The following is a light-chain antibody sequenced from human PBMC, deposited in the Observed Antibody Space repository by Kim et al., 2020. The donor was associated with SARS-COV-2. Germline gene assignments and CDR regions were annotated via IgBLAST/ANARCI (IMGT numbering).Light chain of an antibody. V-gene: IGKV1-12*01. CDR2: AAS. J-gene: IGKJ3*01. Sequence: ASVGGRVNLSCRASQNINQWLVWYQQKPGKAPRLLIYAASILQSGVPSRFTGSGSGTDFALTINSLQPEDCATYYCQQADSFPLVFGPGTKVDIK. CDR1: QNINQW. CDR3: QQADSFPLV.